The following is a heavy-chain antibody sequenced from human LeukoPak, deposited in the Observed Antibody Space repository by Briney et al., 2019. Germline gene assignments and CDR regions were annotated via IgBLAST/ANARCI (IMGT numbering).Heavy chain of an antibody. CDR2: INHSGST. CDR1: GGSISSSSYY. V-gene: IGHV4-39*07. CDR3: ARVGYSYDHYHVNWFDP. J-gene: IGHJ5*02. Sequence: PSETLSLTCTVSGGSISSSSYYWGWIRQPPGKGLEWIGEINHSGSTNYNPSLKSRVTISVDTSKNQFSLKLSSVTAADTAVYYCARVGYSYDHYHVNWFDPWGQGTLVTVSS. D-gene: IGHD5-18*01.